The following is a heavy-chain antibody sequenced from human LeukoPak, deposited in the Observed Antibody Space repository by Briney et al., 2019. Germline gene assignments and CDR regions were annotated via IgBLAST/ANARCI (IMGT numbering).Heavy chain of an antibody. D-gene: IGHD2-2*01. J-gene: IGHJ4*02. CDR3: ARVKPDILVPDY. V-gene: IGHV4-59*01. Sequence: SETLSLTCTVSGGFISSYYWSWIRQPPEKGLEWIGYIYYSGSTNYNPSLKSRVTISVDTSKNQFSLKLSSVTAADTAVYYCARVKPDILVPDYWGQGTLVTVSS. CDR1: GGFISSYY. CDR2: IYYSGST.